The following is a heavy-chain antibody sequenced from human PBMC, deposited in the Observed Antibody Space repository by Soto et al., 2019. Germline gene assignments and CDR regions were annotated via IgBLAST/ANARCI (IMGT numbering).Heavy chain of an antibody. CDR1: GGSISSSSYY. J-gene: IGHJ6*02. CDR2: IYYSGST. D-gene: IGHD3-10*01. CDR3: ARRYYGSGSYYPLPYYYYYGMDV. Sequence: SDSMSLTCTVSGGSISSSSYYGGWIRQPPGKGLEWIGSIYYSGSTYYNPSLKSRVTISVDTSKNQFSLKLSSVTAADTAVYYCARRYYGSGSYYPLPYYYYYGMDVWGQGTTVTVSS. V-gene: IGHV4-39*01.